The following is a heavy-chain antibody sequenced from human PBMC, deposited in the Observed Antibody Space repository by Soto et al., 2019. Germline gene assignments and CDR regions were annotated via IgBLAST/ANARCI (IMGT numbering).Heavy chain of an antibody. CDR3: ARGRGWLVPGYFDY. CDR1: GGSFSGYY. J-gene: IGHJ4*02. V-gene: IGHV4-34*01. Sequence: SETLSLTCAVYGGSFSGYYWSWIRQPPGKGLEWIGEINHSGSTNYNPSLKSRVTISVDTSKNQFSLKLSSVTAADTAVYYCARGRGWLVPGYFDYWGQGTLVTVSS. CDR2: INHSGST. D-gene: IGHD6-19*01.